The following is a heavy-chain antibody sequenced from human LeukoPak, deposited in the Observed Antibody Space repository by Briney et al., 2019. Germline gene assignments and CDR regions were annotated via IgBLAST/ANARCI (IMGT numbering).Heavy chain of an antibody. CDR3: AGYGFYPY. V-gene: IGHV3-48*01. Sequence: GGSLILSCAASGFTVSTYDMHWVRQAPGEGPEWIAYFGISGTIYYADSVRGRFTISRDSAKNSLRLEMNSLRVDDTAIYYCAGYGFYPYWGQGTPVTVSS. D-gene: IGHD5-18*01. J-gene: IGHJ4*02. CDR2: FGISGTI. CDR1: GFTVSTYD.